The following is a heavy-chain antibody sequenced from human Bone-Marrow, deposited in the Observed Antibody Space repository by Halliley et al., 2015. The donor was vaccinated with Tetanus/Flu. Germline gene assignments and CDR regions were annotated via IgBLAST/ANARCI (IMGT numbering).Heavy chain of an antibody. J-gene: IGHJ4*02. V-gene: IGHV3-11*03. D-gene: IGHD5-18*01. Sequence: LEGVSFISSSSSYTDYADSVRGRFSISRDNAKNSLYLQMNSLRAEDTAVYYCARSGFTYDFDYWGQGTLVTVSS. CDR2: ISSSSSYT. CDR3: ARSGFTYDFDY.